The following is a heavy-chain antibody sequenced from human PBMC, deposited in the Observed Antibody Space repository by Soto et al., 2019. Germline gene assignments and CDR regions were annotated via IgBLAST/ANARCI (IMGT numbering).Heavy chain of an antibody. J-gene: IGHJ3*01. CDR1: GFIFSTFT. D-gene: IGHD4-17*01. Sequence: EVQLLESGGGLVQPGGSLRLSCTGSGFIFSTFTMSWVRQAPGKGLEWLSAISASGGNTYYPDSVKGRFTISRDISENTLYLQMSSLGGEDTAVYHCAKEPTSTVEGAFDLWGRGTMVIVSS. V-gene: IGHV3-23*01. CDR3: AKEPTSTVEGAFDL. CDR2: ISASGGNT.